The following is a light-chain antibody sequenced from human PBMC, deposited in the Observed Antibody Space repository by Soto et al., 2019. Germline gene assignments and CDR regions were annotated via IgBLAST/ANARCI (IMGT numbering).Light chain of an antibody. CDR1: QGISSY. CDR2: AAS. V-gene: IGKV1-9*01. Sequence: IQLTQSPSFLSASVGDRVTITCRASQGISSYLAWYQQKPGKAPKLLIYAASTLQSGVPSRFRGSGSAQWFRGAVSALHPEDFGTYHCQQLNSYQVTGGGGAKV. CDR3: QQLNSYQVT. J-gene: IGKJ4*01.